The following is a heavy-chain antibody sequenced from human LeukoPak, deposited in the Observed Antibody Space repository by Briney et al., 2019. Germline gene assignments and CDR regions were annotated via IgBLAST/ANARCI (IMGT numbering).Heavy chain of an antibody. CDR2: IYYSGST. CDR3: ARGTAKYSSGNWFDP. V-gene: IGHV4-30-4*08. CDR1: GGSISSGDYY. J-gene: IGHJ5*02. Sequence: SETQSLTCTVSGGSISSGDYYWSWIRQPPGKGLEWIGYIYYSGSTYYNPSLKSRVTISVDTSKNQFSLKLSSVTAADTAVYYCARGTAKYSSGNWFDPWGQGTLVTVSS. D-gene: IGHD6-25*01.